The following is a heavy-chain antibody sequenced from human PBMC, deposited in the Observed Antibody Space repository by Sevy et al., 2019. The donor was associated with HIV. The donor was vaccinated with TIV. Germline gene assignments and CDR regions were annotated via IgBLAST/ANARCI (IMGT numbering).Heavy chain of an antibody. V-gene: IGHV1-8*03. CDR3: ARAGNLVPAAMRSTDAFDI. D-gene: IGHD2-2*01. CDR2: MNPNSGNT. CDR1: GYTFTSYD. J-gene: IGHJ3*02. Sequence: ASVKVSCKASGYTFTSYDINWVRQATGQGLEWMGWMNPNSGNTGYAKKFQGRVTITRNTSISTAYMELSSLRSEDTAVYYCARAGNLVPAAMRSTDAFDIWGQGTMVTVSS.